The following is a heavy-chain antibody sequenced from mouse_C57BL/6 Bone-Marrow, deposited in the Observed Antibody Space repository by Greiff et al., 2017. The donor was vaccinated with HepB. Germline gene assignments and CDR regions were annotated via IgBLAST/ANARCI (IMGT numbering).Heavy chain of an antibody. CDR2: ISYDGSN. Sequence: EVKLQQSGPGLVKPSQSLSLTCSVTGYSITSGYYWNWIRQFPGNKLEWMGYISYDGSNNYNPSLKNRISITRDTTKNQFFLKLNSVTTEDTATYYCARQIYYDLDYWGQGTTLTVSS. D-gene: IGHD2-4*01. CDR1: GYSITSGYY. V-gene: IGHV3-6*01. CDR3: ARQIYYDLDY. J-gene: IGHJ2*01.